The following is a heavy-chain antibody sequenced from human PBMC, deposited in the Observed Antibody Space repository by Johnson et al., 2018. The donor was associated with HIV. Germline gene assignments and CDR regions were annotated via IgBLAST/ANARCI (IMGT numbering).Heavy chain of an antibody. CDR3: AKPPREVTVVDAFDI. CDR2: ISYDGSYK. J-gene: IGHJ3*02. D-gene: IGHD4-23*01. CDR1: GFTFSSYA. Sequence: QVQLVESGGGVVQPGRSLSLSCAASGFTFSSYAMYWVRQAPGKGLEWVAFISYDGSYKDYADSVKGRFAISRDNSKNTLFLQMNSLRPEDTALYSCAKPPREVTVVDAFDIWGQGTMVTVSS. V-gene: IGHV3-30*09.